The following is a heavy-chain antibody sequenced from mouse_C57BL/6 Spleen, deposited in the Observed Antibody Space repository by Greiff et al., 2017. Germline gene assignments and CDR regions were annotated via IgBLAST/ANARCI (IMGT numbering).Heavy chain of an antibody. Sequence: QVQLQQPGAELVKPGASVKLSCKASGYTFTSYWMQWVKQRPGQGLEWIGEIDPSDSYTNYNQKFKGKATLTVDTSSSTAYMQLSSLTSEDSAVYYCAGCYGSSHWYFDVWGTGTTVTVSS. CDR1: GYTFTSYW. J-gene: IGHJ1*03. D-gene: IGHD1-1*01. CDR2: IDPSDSYT. CDR3: AGCYGSSHWYFDV. V-gene: IGHV1-50*01.